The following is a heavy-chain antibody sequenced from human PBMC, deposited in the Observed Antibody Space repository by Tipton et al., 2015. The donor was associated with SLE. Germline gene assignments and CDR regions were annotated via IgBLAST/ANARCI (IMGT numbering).Heavy chain of an antibody. CDR1: GFTFNSYS. CDR2: ISSSSSYI. CDR3: AGGGGAAFDI. D-gene: IGHD3-16*01. J-gene: IGHJ3*02. Sequence: GSLRLSCTASGFTFNSYSMKWVRQAPGKGLEWVSSISSSSSYIYYADSVKGRFTISRDNAKNSLYLQMNSLRAEDTAVYYCAGGGGAAFDIWGQGTMVTVSS. V-gene: IGHV3-21*01.